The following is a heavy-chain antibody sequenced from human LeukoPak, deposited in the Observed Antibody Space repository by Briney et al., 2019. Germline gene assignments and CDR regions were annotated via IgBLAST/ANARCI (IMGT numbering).Heavy chain of an antibody. D-gene: IGHD6-19*01. Sequence: GGSLRLSCAASGFIFSNYAMGWVRQVPGRGLEWVSTISSRGDSTYVADSVKGRFTISRDNSKNSLYLQMNTVRAEDTAVYYCVKGPRPDITVAHTVENWGQGTLVTVSS. CDR3: VKGPRPDITVAHTVEN. J-gene: IGHJ4*02. V-gene: IGHV3-23*01. CDR2: ISSRGDST. CDR1: GFIFSNYA.